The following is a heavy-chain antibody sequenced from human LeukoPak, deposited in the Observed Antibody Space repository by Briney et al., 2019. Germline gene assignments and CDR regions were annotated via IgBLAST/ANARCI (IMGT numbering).Heavy chain of an antibody. D-gene: IGHD3-3*01. Sequence: ASVKVSCKASGGTFSSYAISWVRQAPGQGLEWMGGIIPIFGTANYAQKFQGRVTITADESTSTAYMELSSLRAEDTAVYYCAKHYDFWSGYYHYWGQGTLVTVSS. J-gene: IGHJ4*02. V-gene: IGHV1-69*13. CDR1: GGTFSSYA. CDR3: AKHYDFWSGYYHY. CDR2: IIPIFGTA.